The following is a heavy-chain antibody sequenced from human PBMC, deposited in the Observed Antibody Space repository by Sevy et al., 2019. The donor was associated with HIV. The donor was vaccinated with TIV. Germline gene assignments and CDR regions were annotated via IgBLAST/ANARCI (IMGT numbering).Heavy chain of an antibody. CDR3: ARCMNSAALDY. J-gene: IGHJ4*02. Sequence: GGSLRLSCAVSGFTFSSYWMSWVRQAPGKGLEWVANIKQDGGAQYYVDSVKGGFAICRDNAKNSLFIKMNSLGVEDTAGYYCARCMNSAALDYWGQGTPVTVSS. D-gene: IGHD2-15*01. CDR2: IKQDGGAQ. CDR1: GFTFSSYW. V-gene: IGHV3-7*01.